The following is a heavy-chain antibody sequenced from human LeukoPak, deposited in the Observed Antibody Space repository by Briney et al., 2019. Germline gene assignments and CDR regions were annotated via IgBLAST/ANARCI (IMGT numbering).Heavy chain of an antibody. CDR1: GGSISGYY. V-gene: IGHV4-59*08. CDR2: IYNSGIT. Sequence: SETLSPTCTVSGGSISGYYWTWIRQLPGKGLEWIGYIYNSGITNYNPSLKSRVTVSVDTSKNQFSLRLTSVTAADTAVYYCARSVPSLDYLFDSWGHGTLVTVSS. D-gene: IGHD4-11*01. J-gene: IGHJ5*01. CDR3: ARSVPSLDYLFDS.